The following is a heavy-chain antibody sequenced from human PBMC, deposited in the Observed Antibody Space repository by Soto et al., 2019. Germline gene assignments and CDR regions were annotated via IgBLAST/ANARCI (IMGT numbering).Heavy chain of an antibody. CDR3: AKDLYYYDSSGYYGIDY. D-gene: IGHD3-22*01. V-gene: IGHV3-23*01. J-gene: IGHJ4*02. Sequence: HPGGSLRLSCAASGFTFSSYAMSWVRQAPGKGLGWVSAISGSGGSTYYADSVKGRFTISRDNSKNTLYLQMNSLRAEDTAVYYCAKDLYYYDSSGYYGIDYWGQGTLVTVSS. CDR2: ISGSGGST. CDR1: GFTFSSYA.